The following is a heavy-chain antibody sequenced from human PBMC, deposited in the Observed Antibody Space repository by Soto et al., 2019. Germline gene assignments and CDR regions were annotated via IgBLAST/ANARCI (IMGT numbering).Heavy chain of an antibody. CDR3: AKDYASTWYWYFDP. J-gene: IGHJ5*02. D-gene: IGHD6-13*01. V-gene: IGHV3-23*01. CDR2: ISGSGDKT. Sequence: GSLRLSCAASGFSFSNFAMSWVRQAPGTGLEWVSSISGSGDKTYYLDSVKGRFTISRDNSKNTLYLHMDSLGAEDTAVYFCAKDYASTWYWYFDPWGQGTLVTVSS. CDR1: GFSFSNFA.